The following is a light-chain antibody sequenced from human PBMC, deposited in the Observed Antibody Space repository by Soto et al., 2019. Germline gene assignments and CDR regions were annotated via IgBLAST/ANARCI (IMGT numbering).Light chain of an antibody. V-gene: IGLV4-69*01. CDR2: LNIDGSH. CDR3: QTWGTGIQV. J-gene: IGLJ3*02. CDR1: SGHSSYA. Sequence: QLVLTQSPSASASLGASVKLTCTLSSGHSSYAIAWHQQQPEKGPRYLMKLNIDGSHSKGDGIPDRFSGSSSGAVRYLTISSLQSEDEADYYCQTWGTGIQVFGGGTKLTVL.